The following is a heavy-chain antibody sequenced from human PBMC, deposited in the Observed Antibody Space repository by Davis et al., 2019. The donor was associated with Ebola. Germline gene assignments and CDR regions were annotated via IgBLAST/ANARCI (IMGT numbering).Heavy chain of an antibody. J-gene: IGHJ4*02. CDR2: ISGSGGST. D-gene: IGHD1-7*01. CDR1: GFTFSSYA. V-gene: IGHV3-23*01. Sequence: PGGSLRLSCEASGFTFSSYAMSWVRQAPGKGLEWVSAISGSGGSTYYADSVKGRFTISRDNAKNSLYLQMNSLRAEDTAVYYCARAYNWNYGGWGQGTLVTVSS. CDR3: ARAYNWNYGG.